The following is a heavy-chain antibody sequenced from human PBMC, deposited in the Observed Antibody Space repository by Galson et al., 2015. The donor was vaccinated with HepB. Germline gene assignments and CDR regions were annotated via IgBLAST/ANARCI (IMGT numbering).Heavy chain of an antibody. CDR1: GYTFTSYD. V-gene: IGHV1-8*01. Sequence: SVKVSCKASGYTFTSYDINWVRQATGQGLEWMGWMNPNSGNTGYAQKLQGRVTMTTDTSTSTAYMELRSLRSDDTAVYYCARDHDDFWSGYDIWGQGTMVTVSS. CDR3: ARDHDDFWSGYDI. J-gene: IGHJ3*02. D-gene: IGHD3-3*01. CDR2: MNPNSGNT.